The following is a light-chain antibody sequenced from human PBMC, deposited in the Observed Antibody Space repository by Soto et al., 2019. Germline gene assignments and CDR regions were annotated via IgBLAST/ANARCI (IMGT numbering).Light chain of an antibody. CDR3: QQRANWTLT. Sequence: EVMMTHFPDTVSVTPGETVTLSCGASQSVGKYVAWYQQKPGQAPRVLIYDASNRETGIPARFSGSGSGTEFTLIISSLEPEDFAVYYCQQRANWTLTFGGGTKVDIK. CDR2: DAS. J-gene: IGKJ4*01. CDR1: QSVGKY. V-gene: IGKV3-11*01.